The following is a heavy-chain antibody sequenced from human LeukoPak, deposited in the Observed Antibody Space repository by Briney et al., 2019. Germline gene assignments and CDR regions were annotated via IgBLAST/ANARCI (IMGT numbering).Heavy chain of an antibody. CDR2: ISGSGGRT. D-gene: IGHD3-3*01. J-gene: IGHJ4*02. Sequence: PGGSLRLSCAASGFTFSSFAMSWVRQAPGKGLEWVSAISGSGGRTYYADSVRGRFAISRDNSKNTLYLQMNSLRAEDTAVYYCAKDFGRTEEYLQSVGLDYWGQGTLVTVSS. V-gene: IGHV3-23*01. CDR3: AKDFGRTEEYLQSVGLDY. CDR1: GFTFSSFA.